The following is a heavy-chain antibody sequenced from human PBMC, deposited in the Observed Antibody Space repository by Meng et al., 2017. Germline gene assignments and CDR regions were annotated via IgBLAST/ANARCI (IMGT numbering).Heavy chain of an antibody. V-gene: IGHV3-21*01. CDR2: ISNSSSYI. CDR3: ARVVFGELLSVDY. J-gene: IGHJ4*02. D-gene: IGHD3-10*02. Sequence: GESLKISCAASGFTFSSYSMNWVRQAPGKGLEWVSSISNSSSYIYYADSVKGRFTISRDNAKNSLYLQMNSLRAEGTAVYYCARVVFGELLSVDYWGQGTLVTVSS. CDR1: GFTFSSYS.